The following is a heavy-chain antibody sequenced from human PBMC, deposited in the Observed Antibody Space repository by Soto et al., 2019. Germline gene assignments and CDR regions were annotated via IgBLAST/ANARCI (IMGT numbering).Heavy chain of an antibody. J-gene: IGHJ4*02. Sequence: EVQLVESGGGVVRPGGSLRLSCAASGFTFDDYGMSWVRQAPGKGLERVSGINWNGGSTGYADSVKGRFTISRDNAKHALYFQMNSLRAEDTALYYCARPGGSSWTHYDYWGQGNLVPVSS. V-gene: IGHV3-20*04. D-gene: IGHD6-13*01. CDR2: INWNGGST. CDR3: ARPGGSSWTHYDY. CDR1: GFTFDDYG.